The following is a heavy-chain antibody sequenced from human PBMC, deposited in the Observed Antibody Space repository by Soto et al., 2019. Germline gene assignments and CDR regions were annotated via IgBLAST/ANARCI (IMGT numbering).Heavy chain of an antibody. CDR3: ARGRRYCSGGSCWLGAFDI. CDR2: TWYDGSNK. D-gene: IGHD2-15*01. V-gene: IGHV3-33*01. J-gene: IGHJ3*02. Sequence: GGSLRLSCAASGFTFSSYGMHWVRQAPGKGLEWVAVTWYDGSNKYYADSVKGRFTISRDNSKNTLYLQMNSLRAEDTAVYYCARGRRYCSGGSCWLGAFDIWGQGTMVTVSS. CDR1: GFTFSSYG.